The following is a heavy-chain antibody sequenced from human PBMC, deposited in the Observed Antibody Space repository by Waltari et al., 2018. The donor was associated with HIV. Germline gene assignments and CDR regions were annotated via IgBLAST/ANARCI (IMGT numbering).Heavy chain of an antibody. V-gene: IGHV4-4*07. CDR2: VHGSRGNT. D-gene: IGHD2-15*01. Sequence: QVQLQESGPGLVKPSETLSLTCTVSGGSTTSYYWSWIRQPAGGGLEWIWRVHGSRGNTNYNPSLKSRVTLLVDTSKTQFSLKLSYVTDADTAVYYCARDQGQYCSGVSCYLGNNWFDSWGQGTLVTVSS. CDR3: ARDQGQYCSGVSCYLGNNWFDS. J-gene: IGHJ5*01. CDR1: GGSTTSYY.